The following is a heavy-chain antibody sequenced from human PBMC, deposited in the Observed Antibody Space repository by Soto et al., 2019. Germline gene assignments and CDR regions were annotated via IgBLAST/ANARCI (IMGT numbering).Heavy chain of an antibody. CDR2: IYPGDSDT. Sequence: GESLKISCKGSGYSFTSYWIGWVRQMPGKGLEWMGIIYPGDSDTRYSPSFQGQVTISADKSISTAYLQWSSLKASDTAMYYCARPRILTGYSSGAFDIWGQGTMVTVSS. J-gene: IGHJ3*02. CDR1: GYSFTSYW. V-gene: IGHV5-51*01. D-gene: IGHD3-9*01. CDR3: ARPRILTGYSSGAFDI.